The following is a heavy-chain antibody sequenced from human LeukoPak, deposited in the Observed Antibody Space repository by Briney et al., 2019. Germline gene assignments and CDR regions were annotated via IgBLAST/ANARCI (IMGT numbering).Heavy chain of an antibody. D-gene: IGHD3-22*01. J-gene: IGHJ4*02. CDR1: GFTFSNYN. Sequence: GGSLRLSCAASGFTFSNYNINWVRQAPGRGLEWVSSISGSSSFISYADSVKGRFTISRDNAKNSLYLQMNSLRAEDTAVYYCARDGLQAYYDSSGFLDYWGQGTLVTVSS. V-gene: IGHV3-21*01. CDR2: ISGSSSFI. CDR3: ARDGLQAYYDSSGFLDY.